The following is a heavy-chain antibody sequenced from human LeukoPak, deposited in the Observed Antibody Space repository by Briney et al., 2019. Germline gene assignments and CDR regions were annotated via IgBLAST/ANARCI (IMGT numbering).Heavy chain of an antibody. CDR2: INHSGST. D-gene: IGHD6-19*01. J-gene: IGHJ4*02. CDR1: GGSISSSNW. V-gene: IGHV4-4*02. CDR3: ARGSRRLTKYSSGWPNDY. Sequence: SGTLSLTCAVSGGSISSSNWWSWVRQPPGKGLEWIGEINHSGSTNYNPSLKSRVTISVDTSKNQFSLKLSSVTAADTAVYYCARGSRRLTKYSSGWPNDYWGQGTLVTVSS.